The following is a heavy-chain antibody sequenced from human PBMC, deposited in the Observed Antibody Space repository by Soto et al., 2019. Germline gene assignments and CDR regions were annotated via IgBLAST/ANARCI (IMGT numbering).Heavy chain of an antibody. J-gene: IGHJ4*02. D-gene: IGHD4-4*01. CDR1: GFTFSSYG. CDR3: AKERHSNYAFDY. CDR2: ISYDGSNK. Sequence: GGSLRLSCAASGFTFSSYGMHWVRQAPGKGLEWVAVISYDGSNKYYADSVKGRFTISRDNSKNTLYLQMNSLRAEDTAVYYCAKERHSNYAFDYWGQGTLVTVS. V-gene: IGHV3-30*18.